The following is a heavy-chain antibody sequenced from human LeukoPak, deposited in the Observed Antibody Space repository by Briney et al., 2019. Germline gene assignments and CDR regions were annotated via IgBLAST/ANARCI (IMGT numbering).Heavy chain of an antibody. CDR2: INHSGST. V-gene: IGHV4-34*01. Sequence: SETESLTCAVYGGSFSGYYWSWVRQPPGKGLEWIGEINHSGSTNYNPSLKSRVTISVDTSKNQFSLKLSSVTAADTAVYYCARDYEGYGSGSQTNHGGAYYYYYMDVWGKGTTVTISS. CDR1: GGSFSGYY. CDR3: ARDYEGYGSGSQTNHGGAYYYYYMDV. J-gene: IGHJ6*03. D-gene: IGHD3-10*01.